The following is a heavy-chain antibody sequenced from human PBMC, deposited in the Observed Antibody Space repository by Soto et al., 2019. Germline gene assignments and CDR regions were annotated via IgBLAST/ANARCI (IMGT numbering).Heavy chain of an antibody. CDR2: INPSGGST. CDR1: GYTFTSYY. Sequence: ASVKVSCKASGYTFTSYYMHWVRQAPGQGLEWMGIINPSGGSTSYAQKFQGRVTMTRDTSTSTVYMELSSLRSEDTAVYYCAREGHSYGYYYYGMDVWGQGTTVTVSS. CDR3: AREGHSYGYYYYGMDV. V-gene: IGHV1-46*01. D-gene: IGHD5-18*01. J-gene: IGHJ6*02.